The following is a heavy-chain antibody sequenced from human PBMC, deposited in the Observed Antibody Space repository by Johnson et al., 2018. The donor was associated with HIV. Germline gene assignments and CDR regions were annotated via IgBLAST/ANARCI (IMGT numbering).Heavy chain of an antibody. J-gene: IGHJ3*02. CDR3: ARDGTGGYCSGAFDI. CDR2: ISYDGSNK. CDR1: GFIFSNYA. V-gene: IGHV3-30*04. D-gene: IGHD2-15*01. Sequence: QVQLVESGGGVVQPGRSLRLSCAASGFIFSNYALHWVRQAPGKGLEWVAVISYDGSNKFYADSVKGRFTISRDNAKNSLYLQMNSLRAEDTALYYCARDGTGGYCSGAFDICGQGTMVTVSS.